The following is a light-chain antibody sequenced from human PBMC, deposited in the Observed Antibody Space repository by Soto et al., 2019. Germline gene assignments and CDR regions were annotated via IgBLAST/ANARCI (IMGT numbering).Light chain of an antibody. CDR1: QSVSSNY. V-gene: IGKV3-20*01. CDR3: QQYGRSSWT. Sequence: EIVLTQSPGTLSLSPGERATLSCRASQSVSSNYLTWYQQKPGQAPRLLIHGASSRATGIPDRFSGSGSGTDFTLTISRLEPEDFAVYYCQQYGRSSWTFGQGPKVDIK. CDR2: GAS. J-gene: IGKJ1*01.